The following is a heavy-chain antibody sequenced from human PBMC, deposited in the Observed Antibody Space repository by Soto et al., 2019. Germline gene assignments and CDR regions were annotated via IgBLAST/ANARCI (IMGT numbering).Heavy chain of an antibody. D-gene: IGHD2-21*02. Sequence: QVQLVESGGGVVQPGRSLRLSCAASGFTFSSYAMHWVRQAPGKGLEWVAVISYDGSNKYYADSVKGRFTLSRDNSKNTMYLQMNSLSAEDTAVYYCARETVVTARNPVWDYWGQGTLVTVSS. CDR2: ISYDGSNK. J-gene: IGHJ4*02. CDR1: GFTFSSYA. CDR3: ARETVVTARNPVWDY. V-gene: IGHV3-30-3*01.